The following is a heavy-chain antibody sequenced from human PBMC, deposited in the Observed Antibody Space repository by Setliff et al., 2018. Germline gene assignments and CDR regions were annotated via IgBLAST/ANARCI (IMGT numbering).Heavy chain of an antibody. D-gene: IGHD3-22*01. CDR3: TKDSSGRDAFDI. V-gene: IGHV3-23*01. J-gene: IGHJ3*02. CDR2: ISGGGSRT. CDR1: GFTFSDYG. Sequence: GGSLRLSCAVSGFTFSDYGVHWVRQAPGKGLEWVSGISGGGSRTYYAGSVKGRVTISRDNSKDTLYLQMNIVRAEDTAVYYCTKDSSGRDAFDIWGQGTMVTVSS.